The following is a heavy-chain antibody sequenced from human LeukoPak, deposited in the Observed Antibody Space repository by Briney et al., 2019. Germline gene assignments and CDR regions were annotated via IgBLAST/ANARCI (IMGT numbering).Heavy chain of an antibody. CDR1: SDYW. CDR3: ARVHGIYSNYAPLDY. Sequence: GGSLRLSCAASDYWMSWVRQAPGKGLEWVANIKQDGSEKYYVDSVKGRFTISRDNARNSLYLQMNSLRAEDTAVYYCARVHGIYSNYAPLDYWGQGTLVTVSS. CDR2: IKQDGSEK. V-gene: IGHV3-7*01. J-gene: IGHJ4*02. D-gene: IGHD4-11*01.